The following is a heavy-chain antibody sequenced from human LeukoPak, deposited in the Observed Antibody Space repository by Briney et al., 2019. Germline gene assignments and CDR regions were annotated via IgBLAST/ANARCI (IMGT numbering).Heavy chain of an antibody. V-gene: IGHV4-30-2*01. CDR2: IYHSGST. CDR3: ASSAYYYYDSSGYSFDY. Sequence: SETLSLTCAVPGGSISSGGYSWSWIRQPPGKGLEWIGYIYHSGSTYYNPSLKSRVTISVDRSKNQFSLKLSSVTAADTAVYYCASSAYYYYDSSGYSFDYWGQGTLVTVSS. D-gene: IGHD3-22*01. CDR1: GGSISSGGYS. J-gene: IGHJ4*02.